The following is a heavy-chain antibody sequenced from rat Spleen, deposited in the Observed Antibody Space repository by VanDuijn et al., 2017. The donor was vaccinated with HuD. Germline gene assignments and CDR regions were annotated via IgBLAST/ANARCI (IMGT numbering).Heavy chain of an antibody. CDR3: ARRHYGYTDYFDF. CDR2: ISYADTSGHSST. J-gene: IGHJ2*01. V-gene: IGHV5-29*01. Sequence: EVQLVESGGGLVQPGRSLKLSCAASGFTFSDYGLAWVRQAPTKGLEWVATISYADTSGHSSTYYRDSVKGRFTISRDKAQNTLYLQMDSLRSEDTATYYCARRHYGYTDYFDFWGQGVMVTVSS. D-gene: IGHD1-9*01. CDR1: GFTFSDYG.